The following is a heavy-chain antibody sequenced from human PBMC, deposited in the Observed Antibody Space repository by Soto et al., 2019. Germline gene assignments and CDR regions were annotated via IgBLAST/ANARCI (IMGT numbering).Heavy chain of an antibody. CDR1: GYTFTSYA. D-gene: IGHD5-12*01. CDR2: INAGNGNT. V-gene: IGHV1-3*01. Sequence: ASVKVSCKASGYTFTSYAMHWVRQAPGQRLEWMGWINAGNGNTKYSQKFQGRVTITRDTSASTAYMELSSLRSEDTAVYYCAKDVGDGYNPAIFDYCGKGTLVPVSS. J-gene: IGHJ4*02. CDR3: AKDVGDGYNPAIFDY.